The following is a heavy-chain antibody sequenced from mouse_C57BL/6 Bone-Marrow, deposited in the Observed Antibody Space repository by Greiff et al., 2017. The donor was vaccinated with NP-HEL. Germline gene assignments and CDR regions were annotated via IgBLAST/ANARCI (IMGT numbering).Heavy chain of an antibody. CDR3: TRGDYDGAMDY. D-gene: IGHD2-4*01. J-gene: IGHJ4*01. V-gene: IGHV1-15*01. Sequence: QVQLKQSGAELVRPGASVTLSCKASGYTFTDYEMHWVKQTPVHGLEWIGAIDPETGGTAYNQKFKGKAILTADKSSSTAYMELRSLTSEDSAVYYCTRGDYDGAMDYWGQGTSVTVSS. CDR1: GYTFTDYE. CDR2: IDPETGGT.